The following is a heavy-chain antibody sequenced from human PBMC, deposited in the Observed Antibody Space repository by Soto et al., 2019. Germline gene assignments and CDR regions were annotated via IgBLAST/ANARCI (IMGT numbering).Heavy chain of an antibody. CDR1: GFTFSSYS. V-gene: IGHV3-21*01. J-gene: IGHJ6*02. Sequence: GGSLRLSCAASGFTFSSYSMNWVRQAPGKGLEWVSSISSSSSYIYYADSVKGRFTISRDNAKNSLYLQMNSLRAEDTAVYYCARDYSSSGGMDVWGQGTTVTVS. CDR3: ARDYSSSGGMDV. CDR2: ISSSSSYI. D-gene: IGHD6-6*01.